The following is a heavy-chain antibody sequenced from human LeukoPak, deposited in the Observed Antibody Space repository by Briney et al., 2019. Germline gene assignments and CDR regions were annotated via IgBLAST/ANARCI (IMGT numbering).Heavy chain of an antibody. Sequence: SETLSLTCTVSGGSISSYYWSWIRQPPGKGLEWIGYIYYSGSTNYNPSLKSRVTISVDTSKNQFSLKLSSVTAADTAVYYCARVVLWDYVWGIPSAFDIWGQGTMVTVSP. V-gene: IGHV4-59*01. J-gene: IGHJ3*02. CDR3: ARVVLWDYVWGIPSAFDI. CDR2: IYYSGST. D-gene: IGHD3-16*01. CDR1: GGSISSYY.